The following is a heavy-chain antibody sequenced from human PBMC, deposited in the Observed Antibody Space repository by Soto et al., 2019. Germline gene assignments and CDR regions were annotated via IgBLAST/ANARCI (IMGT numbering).Heavy chain of an antibody. CDR3: ARRSAVVAAGDAFDL. V-gene: IGHV4-59*01. CDR2: IHNNGNT. J-gene: IGHJ3*01. D-gene: IGHD2-15*01. CDR1: GGSIRGYY. Sequence: SETLSLTCTVSGGSIRGYYWSWIRQPPGKGLEWIGYIHNNGNTNYNPSLKSRVTISVDTSNNLFSLKLNSVTAADTAVYYCARRSAVVAAGDAFDLWGQGTMVTVSS.